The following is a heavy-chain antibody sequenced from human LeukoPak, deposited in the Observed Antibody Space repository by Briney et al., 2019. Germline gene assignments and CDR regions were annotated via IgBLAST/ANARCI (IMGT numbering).Heavy chain of an antibody. V-gene: IGHV3-21*01. D-gene: IGHD7-27*01. CDR1: GFTFSIYT. CDR3: ARDLAWGGY. CDR2: ITSSSSSM. Sequence: GGSLRLSCVASGFTFSIYTMSWVRQAPGKGLEWVSSITSSSSSMYSTDSVKGRLTISRDNAKNSLYLQMNSLRAEDTAVYYCARDLAWGGYWGQGTLVTVSS. J-gene: IGHJ4*02.